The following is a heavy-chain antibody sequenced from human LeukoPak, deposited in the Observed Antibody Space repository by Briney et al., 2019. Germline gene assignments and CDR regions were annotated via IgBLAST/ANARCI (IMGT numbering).Heavy chain of an antibody. CDR1: GGTFSSYA. CDR2: IIPILGIA. J-gene: IGHJ4*02. Sequence: SVKVSCKASGGTFSSYAISWVRQAPGQGLEWMGRIIPILGIANYAQKFQGRVTITADKSTSTAYMELSSLRSEDTAVYYCARAPGVTGDLGYWGQGTLVTVSS. V-gene: IGHV1-69*04. CDR3: ARAPGVTGDLGY. D-gene: IGHD7-27*01.